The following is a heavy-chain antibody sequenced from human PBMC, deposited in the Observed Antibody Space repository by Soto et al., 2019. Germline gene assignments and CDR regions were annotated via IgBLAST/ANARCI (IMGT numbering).Heavy chain of an antibody. Sequence: SGPTLVNPTQTLTLTCSFSGFSLSTSGVGVGWIRQSPGKALEWLALIYWSGDEHYRPSLKSRLSITKDTSKNHVVLIMTNMDPVDTATYYCARGVATLPVFAFDIWGQGTLVTVSS. V-gene: IGHV2-5*01. CDR2: IYWSGDE. D-gene: IGHD6-6*01. J-gene: IGHJ4*02. CDR3: ARGVATLPVFAFDI. CDR1: GFSLSTSGVG.